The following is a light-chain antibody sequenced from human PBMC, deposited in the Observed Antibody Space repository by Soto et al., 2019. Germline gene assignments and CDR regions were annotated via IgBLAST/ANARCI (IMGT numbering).Light chain of an antibody. CDR2: GAS. J-gene: IGKJ1*01. V-gene: IGKV3-20*01. Sequence: EIVLTQSPGTLSLSPGERATLSCRASQSVSSSYVAWYQQKPGQAPRLLIYGASSRATGIPDRFSGSGSGTDFTLTISRLEPEDIAVYYCQRFDNSQWTFGQGTKVEIK. CDR3: QRFDNSQWT. CDR1: QSVSSSY.